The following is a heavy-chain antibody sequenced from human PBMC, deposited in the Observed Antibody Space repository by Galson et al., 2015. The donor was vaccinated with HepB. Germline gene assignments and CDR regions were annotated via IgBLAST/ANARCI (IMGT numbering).Heavy chain of an antibody. CDR3: AGAFLEWQSGQEY. CDR2: IIPILGIA. V-gene: IGHV1-69*04. J-gene: IGHJ4*02. Sequence: SVKVSCKASGGTFSSYAISWVRQAPGQGLERMGRIIPILGIANYAQKFQGRVTITADKSTSTAYMELSSLRSEDTAVYYCAGAFLEWQSGQEYWGQGTLVTVSS. D-gene: IGHD3-3*01. CDR1: GGTFSSYA.